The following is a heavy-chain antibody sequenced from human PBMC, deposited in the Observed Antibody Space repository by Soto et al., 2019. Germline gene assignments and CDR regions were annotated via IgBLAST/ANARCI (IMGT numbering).Heavy chain of an antibody. Sequence: EVQLVESGGGLVQPGRSLRLSCAASGFVFEDYAMHWVRQAPGKGLEWVSSITWNSDSLAYTGSVKGRFTISRDNDKNSLYLEMDSLRPEDTARYDFTKARGVAGRPLDDWGQGTLVTVSS. D-gene: IGHD6-6*01. J-gene: IGHJ4*02. V-gene: IGHV3-9*01. CDR1: GFVFEDYA. CDR2: ITWNSDSL. CDR3: TKARGVAGRPLDD.